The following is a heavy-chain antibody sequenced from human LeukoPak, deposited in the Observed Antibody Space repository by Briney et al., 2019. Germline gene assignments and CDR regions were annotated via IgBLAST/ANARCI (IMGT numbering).Heavy chain of an antibody. Sequence: ASVKVSCKASGYTFTSYGISWVRQAPGQGLEWMGWISAYNGNTNYAQKLQGRVTMTTDTSTSTAYMELRSLRSYDTAVYYCARDHMTTVTTGYWGQGTLVTVSS. CDR3: ARDHMTTVTTGY. CDR1: GYTFTSYG. CDR2: ISAYNGNT. D-gene: IGHD4-17*01. J-gene: IGHJ4*02. V-gene: IGHV1-18*01.